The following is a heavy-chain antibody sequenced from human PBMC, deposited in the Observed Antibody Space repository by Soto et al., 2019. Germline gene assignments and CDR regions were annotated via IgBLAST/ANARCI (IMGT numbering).Heavy chain of an antibody. Sequence: GESLKISCKGSGYSFTSYWIGWVRQMPGKGLEWMGIIYPGDSDTRNSPSLQGQVTISADKSISTAYLQWSSLKASDTAMYYCAIRPPLYGDYVRQAFDIWGQGTMVTVSS. V-gene: IGHV5-51*01. J-gene: IGHJ3*02. CDR1: GYSFTSYW. CDR3: AIRPPLYGDYVRQAFDI. D-gene: IGHD4-17*01. CDR2: IYPGDSDT.